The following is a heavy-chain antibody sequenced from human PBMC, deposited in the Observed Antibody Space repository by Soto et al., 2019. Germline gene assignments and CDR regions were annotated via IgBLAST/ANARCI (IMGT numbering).Heavy chain of an antibody. V-gene: IGHV3-33*01. CDR2: IWYDGSNK. D-gene: IGHD2-15*01. J-gene: IGHJ4*02. CDR1: GFTFSSYG. CDR3: ARGGTDLQHLLTVGDY. Sequence: QVQLVESGGGVVQPGRSLRLSCAASGFTFSSYGMHWVRQAPGKGLEWVAVIWYDGSNKYYADSVKGRFTISRDNSKNTLYLQMNSLRAEDTAVYYCARGGTDLQHLLTVGDYWGQGTLVTVSS.